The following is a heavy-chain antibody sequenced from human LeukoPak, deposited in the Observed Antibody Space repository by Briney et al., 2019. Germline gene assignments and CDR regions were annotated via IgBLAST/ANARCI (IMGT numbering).Heavy chain of an antibody. J-gene: IGHJ4*02. CDR2: IYYSGST. V-gene: IGHV4-31*03. CDR1: GGSISSGGYY. CDR3: ARGNCSSTSCYYTGHFDY. Sequence: PSQTLSLTCTVSGGSISSGGYYWSWIRQPPGKGLEWIGYIYYSGSTYYNPSLKSRVTISVDTSKNQFSLKLSSVTAADTAVYYCARGNCSSTSCYYTGHFDYWGQGTLVTVSS. D-gene: IGHD2-2*01.